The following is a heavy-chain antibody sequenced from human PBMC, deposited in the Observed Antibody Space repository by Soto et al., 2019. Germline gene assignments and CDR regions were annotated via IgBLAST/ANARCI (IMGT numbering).Heavy chain of an antibody. CDR3: AITQGSAVVRGGKIDY. V-gene: IGHV4-31*01. CDR1: GGSISSGGYY. J-gene: IGHJ4*02. Sequence: QVQLQESGPGLVKPSQTLSLTCTVSGGSISSGGYYWSWIRQHPGKGLEWIGYIYYSGSTYYNPSLQGEVTISVDTPKNQSSLKLNSVTASDTDVYYWAITQGSAVVRGGKIDYWGQGTLVTVSS. D-gene: IGHD3-10*01. CDR2: IYYSGST.